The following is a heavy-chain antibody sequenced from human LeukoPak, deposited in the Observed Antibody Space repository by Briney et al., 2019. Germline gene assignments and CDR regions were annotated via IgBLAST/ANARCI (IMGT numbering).Heavy chain of an antibody. CDR2: FYYSGST. V-gene: IGHV4-39*01. J-gene: IGHJ5*02. Sequence: NPSETLSLTCTLSGGSISTSTYYWGWIRQPPGKGLEWIGSFYYSGSTYYNPSLKRLATVSADTSKNQFSLKLSSVTAADTAVYYCASTLRFLEWSPFDPWGQGTLVTVSS. D-gene: IGHD3-3*01. CDR3: ASTLRFLEWSPFDP. CDR1: GGSISTSTYY.